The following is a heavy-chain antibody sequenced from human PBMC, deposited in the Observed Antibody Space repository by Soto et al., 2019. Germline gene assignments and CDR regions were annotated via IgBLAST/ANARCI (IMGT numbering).Heavy chain of an antibody. CDR2: ISSSGGVF. V-gene: IGHV3-48*03. CDR3: ARALSFEIYRVEYDFWSGYYYYGMDV. J-gene: IGHJ6*02. D-gene: IGHD3-3*01. CDR1: GFTFRSYE. Sequence: EVQLVESGGGLVQPGGSLRLSCAVSGFTFRSYEMNWVRQAPGKGLEWVSYISSSGGVFYYADSVKGRFTISRDNAKNSLSLQLNSLRAEDTAVYYCARALSFEIYRVEYDFWSGYYYYGMDVWGQGTTVTVSS.